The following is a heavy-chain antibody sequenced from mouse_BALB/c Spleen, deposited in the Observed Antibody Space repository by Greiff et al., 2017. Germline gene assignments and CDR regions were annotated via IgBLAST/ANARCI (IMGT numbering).Heavy chain of an antibody. CDR1: GFNIKDTY. V-gene: IGHV14-3*02. D-gene: IGHD2-4*01. CDR3: ARLLITTSYWYFDV. CDR2: IDPANGNT. Sequence: EVKLMESGAELVKPGASVKLSCTASGFNIKDTYMHWVKQRPEQGLEWIGRIDPANGNTKYDPKFQGKATITADTSSNTAYLQLSSLTSEDTAVYYCARLLITTSYWYFDVWGAGTTVTVSS. J-gene: IGHJ1*01.